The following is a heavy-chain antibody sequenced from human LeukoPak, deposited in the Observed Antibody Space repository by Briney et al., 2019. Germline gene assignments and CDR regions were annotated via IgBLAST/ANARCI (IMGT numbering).Heavy chain of an antibody. CDR2: IYTSGST. V-gene: IGHV4-61*02. CDR1: GGSISSGSYY. CDR3: ARVPFMGYYYYMDV. J-gene: IGHJ6*03. D-gene: IGHD1-26*01. Sequence: PSETLSLTCTVSGGSISSGSYYWSWIRQPAGTGLEWIGRIYTSGSTNYNPSLKSRVTISVDTSKNQFSLKLSSVTAADTAVHYCARVPFMGYYYYMDVWGKGTTVTVSS.